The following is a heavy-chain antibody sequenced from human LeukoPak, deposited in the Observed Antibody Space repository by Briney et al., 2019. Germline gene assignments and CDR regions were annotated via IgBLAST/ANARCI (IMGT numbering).Heavy chain of an antibody. CDR1: GYTFTGYY. CDR3: ARDYGDYASGYYYYGMDV. J-gene: IGHJ6*02. V-gene: IGHV1-2*02. CDR2: INPNSGGT. Sequence: VAPVKVSCKASGYTFTGYYMHWVRQAPGQGLEWMGWINPNSGGTNYAQKFQGRVTMTRDTSISTAYMELSRLRSDDTAVYYCARDYGDYASGYYYYGMDVWGQGTTVTVSS. D-gene: IGHD4-17*01.